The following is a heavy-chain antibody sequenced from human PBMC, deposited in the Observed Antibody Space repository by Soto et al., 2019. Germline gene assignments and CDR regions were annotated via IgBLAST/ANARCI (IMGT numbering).Heavy chain of an antibody. V-gene: IGHV3-30-3*01. J-gene: IGHJ6*02. CDR2: ISYDGSNK. CDR3: ARVDYYGSGSSGDV. D-gene: IGHD3-10*01. CDR1: GFTFSSYA. Sequence: ESGGGVVQPGRSLRLSCAASGFTFSSYAMHWVRQAPGKGLEWVAVISYDGSNKYYADSVKGQFTISRDNSKNTLYLQMNSLRAEDTAVYYCARVDYYGSGSSGDVWGQGTTVTVSS.